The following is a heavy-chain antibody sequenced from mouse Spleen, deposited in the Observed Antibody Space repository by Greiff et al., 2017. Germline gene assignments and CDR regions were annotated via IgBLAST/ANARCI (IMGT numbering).Heavy chain of an antibody. CDR3: ARWGYYGSSYYFDY. V-gene: IGHV3-8*02. Sequence: EVQVVESGPSLVKPSQTLSLTCSVTGDSITSGYWHWIRKFPGNKLEYMGYISYSGSTYYNPSLKSRISITRDTSKNQYYLQLNSVTTEDTATYYCARWGYYGSSYYFDYWGQGTTLTVSS. D-gene: IGHD1-1*01. CDR2: ISYSGST. CDR1: GDSITSGY. J-gene: IGHJ2*01.